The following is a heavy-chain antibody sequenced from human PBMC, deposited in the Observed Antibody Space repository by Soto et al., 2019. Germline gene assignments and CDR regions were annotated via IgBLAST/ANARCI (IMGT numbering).Heavy chain of an antibody. CDR2: IYYSGST. D-gene: IGHD2-8*01. CDR1: GGSISSGGYY. J-gene: IGHJ6*03. CDR3: ARDRLKDEWVYYMDV. Sequence: PSETLSLTCTVSGGSISSGGYYWSWIRQHPGKGLEWIGYIYYSGSTYYNPSLKSRVTISVDTSKNQFSLKLSSVTAADTAVYYCARDRLKDEWVYYMDVWGKGTTVTVSS. V-gene: IGHV4-31*03.